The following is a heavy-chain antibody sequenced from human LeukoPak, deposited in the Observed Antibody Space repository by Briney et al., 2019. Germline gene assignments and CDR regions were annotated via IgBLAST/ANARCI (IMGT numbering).Heavy chain of an antibody. J-gene: IGHJ4*02. CDR3: ARNAGGYSSSWYPLALDY. CDR1: GGSISSYY. D-gene: IGHD6-13*01. CDR2: IYYSGST. Sequence: KPSETLSLTCTVSGGSISSYYWSWIRQPPGKGLEWIGYIYYSGSTNYNPSLKSRVTISVATSKNQFSLKLSSVTAADTAVYYCARNAGGYSSSWYPLALDYWGQGTLVTVSS. V-gene: IGHV4-59*01.